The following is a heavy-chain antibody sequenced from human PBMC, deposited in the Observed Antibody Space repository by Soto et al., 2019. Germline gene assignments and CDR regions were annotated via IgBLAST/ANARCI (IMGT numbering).Heavy chain of an antibody. D-gene: IGHD5-18*01. CDR1: GFSLSTSGVG. J-gene: IGHJ6*02. Sequence: QITLKESGPTLVKPTQTLALTCTFSGFSLSTSGVGVGWIRQPPGKALEWLALIYWDDDKRYSPSLKSRLTIPKETSKNQVVLTMTNMDPVDTATYYCAHSKTDQQQLWLSPRSYYYYGMDVWGQGTTVTVSS. CDR2: IYWDDDK. V-gene: IGHV2-5*02. CDR3: AHSKTDQQQLWLSPRSYYYYGMDV.